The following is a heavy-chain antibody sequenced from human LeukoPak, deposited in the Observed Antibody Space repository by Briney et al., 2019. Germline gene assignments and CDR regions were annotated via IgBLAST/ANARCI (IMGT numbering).Heavy chain of an antibody. Sequence: PGGSLGLSCAASGFTVSSNYMSWVRQAPGKGLEWVSVIYSGGSTYYADSVKGRFTTSRDNSKNTLYLQMNSLRAEDTAVYYCARGPRSYQLLYWGQGTLVTVSS. V-gene: IGHV3-66*02. CDR1: GFTVSSNY. CDR3: ARGPRSYQLLY. J-gene: IGHJ4*02. CDR2: IYSGGST. D-gene: IGHD2-2*01.